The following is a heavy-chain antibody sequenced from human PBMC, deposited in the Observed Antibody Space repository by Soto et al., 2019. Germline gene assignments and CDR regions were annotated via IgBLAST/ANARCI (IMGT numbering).Heavy chain of an antibody. J-gene: IGHJ3*02. CDR2: FDPEDGET. V-gene: IGHV1-24*01. CDR1: GYTLTELS. D-gene: IGHD3-22*01. Sequence: ASVKVSCKVSGYTLTELSMHWVRQAPGKGVEGMGGFDPEDGETIYAHKFQGRVTMTEDTSTDTAYMELSSLRSEDTAVYYCATDSTRITMIVVVPRRLAFDIWGQGTMVTVSS. CDR3: ATDSTRITMIVVVPRRLAFDI.